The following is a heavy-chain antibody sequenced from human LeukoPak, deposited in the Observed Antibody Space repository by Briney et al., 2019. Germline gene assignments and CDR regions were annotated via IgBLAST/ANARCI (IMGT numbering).Heavy chain of an antibody. CDR2: IYPGDSDT. Sequence: GESLKVSCKGSGYRFISYWIGWVRQMPGKGLEWMGIIYPGDSDTRYSPSFQGQVTISADTSISTAYLQWSSLKASDTAMYYCARRRLDYGSWFFDYWGQGTLVTVSS. CDR1: GYRFISYW. V-gene: IGHV5-51*01. CDR3: ARRRLDYGSWFFDY. J-gene: IGHJ4*02. D-gene: IGHD3-10*01.